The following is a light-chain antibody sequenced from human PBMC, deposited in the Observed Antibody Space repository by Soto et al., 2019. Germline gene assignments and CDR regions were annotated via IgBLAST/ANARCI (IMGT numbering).Light chain of an antibody. CDR1: HDISTW. CDR2: AAS. J-gene: IGKJ1*01. Sequence: DIQMTQSPSSVSASVGDRVTITCLASHDISTWLAWFQQKPGKAPTLLIYAASTLQSGVPPRFSGSGSGTDFTLTINSLQPEDSATYYCQQATSFPRTFGQGTKVDI. CDR3: QQATSFPRT. V-gene: IGKV1-12*01.